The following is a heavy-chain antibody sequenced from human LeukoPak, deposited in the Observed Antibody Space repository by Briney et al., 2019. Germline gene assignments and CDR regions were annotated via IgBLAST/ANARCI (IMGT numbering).Heavy chain of an antibody. J-gene: IGHJ2*01. V-gene: IGHV1-8*01. Sequence: ALVKVSCKASGYTFTSYDINWVRQATGQGLEWMGWMIPSSGNTGYAQKFQGRVTMTRNTSISTAYMELSSLRSEDTAVYYCARGPYWYFDLWGRGTLVTVSS. CDR2: MIPSSGNT. CDR1: GYTFTSYD. CDR3: ARGPYWYFDL.